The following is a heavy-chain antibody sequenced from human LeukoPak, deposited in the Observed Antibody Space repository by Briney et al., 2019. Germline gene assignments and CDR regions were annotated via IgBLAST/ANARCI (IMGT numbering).Heavy chain of an antibody. CDR3: AREYCSSTSCYGGGYYFDY. CDR2: ISYDGSNK. CDR1: GFTFSSYA. J-gene: IGHJ4*02. V-gene: IGHV3-30-3*01. Sequence: PGRSLRLSCAASGFTFSSYAMHWVRQAPGKWLEWVAVISYDGSNKYYADSVKGRFTISRDNSKNTLYLQMNSLRAEDTAVYYCAREYCSSTSCYGGGYYFDYWGQGTLVTVSS. D-gene: IGHD2-2*01.